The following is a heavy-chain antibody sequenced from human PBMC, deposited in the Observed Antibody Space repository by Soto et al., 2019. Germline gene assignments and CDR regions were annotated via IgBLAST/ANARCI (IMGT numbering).Heavy chain of an antibody. CDR1: GYTFNTYY. Sequence: QVQLVQSGAEVKKPGASVKVSCKPSGYTFNTYYLHWVRQAPGQALEWMGVIHPSGGGTTYAQKFLGRVPVTRDTSTSTGFMELSSLGSDDTAVYYCARGGHIAVVTASFDYWGQGTLVTVSS. CDR2: IHPSGGGT. CDR3: ARGGHIAVVTASFDY. D-gene: IGHD2-21*02. V-gene: IGHV1-46*02. J-gene: IGHJ4*02.